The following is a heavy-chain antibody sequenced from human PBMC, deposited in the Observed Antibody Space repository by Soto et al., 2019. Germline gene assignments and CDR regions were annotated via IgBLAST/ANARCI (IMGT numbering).Heavy chain of an antibody. D-gene: IGHD3-22*01. Sequence: GGSLRLSCAPSGFTFSSYAMSWVRQAPGKGLEWVSAISGSGGSTYYADSVKGRFTISRDNSKNTLYLQMNSLRAEDTAVYYCAKSTGNQDYYDSSGYFDYWGQGTLVTVSS. CDR1: GFTFSSYA. J-gene: IGHJ4*02. V-gene: IGHV3-23*01. CDR3: AKSTGNQDYYDSSGYFDY. CDR2: ISGSGGST.